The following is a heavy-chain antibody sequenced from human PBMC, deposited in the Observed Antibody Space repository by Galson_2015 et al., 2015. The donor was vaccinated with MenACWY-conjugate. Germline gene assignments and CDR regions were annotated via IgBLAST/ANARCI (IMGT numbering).Heavy chain of an antibody. J-gene: IGHJ6*02. CDR1: GFTFSSYS. D-gene: IGHD1-26*01. Sequence: SLRLSCAASGFTFSSYSMNWVRQAPGKGLEWVSSISSSSSYIYYADSVKGRLTISRDNAKNSLYLQMNSLRAEDTAVYYCAREREVPDYYYYGMDVWGQGTTVTVSS. CDR3: AREREVPDYYYYGMDV. V-gene: IGHV3-21*01. CDR2: ISSSSSYI.